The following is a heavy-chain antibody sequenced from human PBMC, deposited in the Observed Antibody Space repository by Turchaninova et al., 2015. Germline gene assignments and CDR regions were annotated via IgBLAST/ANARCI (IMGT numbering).Heavy chain of an antibody. Sequence: GGGVVQPGRSLRLSCVASGFSFSSYAMHWVRQAPGNGLEWVAVVSYDGNSDYYADSVKGRLTISRDNSKDTLYLQMNSLRAEDTALYYCARETTSWQVSNPCDIWGQGTMVTVSS. CDR2: VSYDGNSD. V-gene: IGHV3-30*01. D-gene: IGHD1-14*01. CDR1: GFSFSSYA. J-gene: IGHJ3*02. CDR3: ARETTSWQVSNPCDI.